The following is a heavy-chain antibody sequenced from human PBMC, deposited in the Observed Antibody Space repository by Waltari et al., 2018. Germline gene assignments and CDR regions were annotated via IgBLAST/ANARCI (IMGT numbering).Heavy chain of an antibody. Sequence: EVQLVESGGDLVQPGRSLRLSCTGSGFTFRDYAINWVRKAPGKGLEWLGFIRRNDYTVGTSFGASVGGRFSIARDDYKRTAYLEMNALQTDDSATYYCTREDDGNDSGAFDLWGQGTLVTVSS. V-gene: IGHV3-49*04. CDR3: TREDDGNDSGAFDL. CDR1: GFTFRDYA. J-gene: IGHJ3*01. D-gene: IGHD5-12*01. CDR2: IRRNDYTVGT.